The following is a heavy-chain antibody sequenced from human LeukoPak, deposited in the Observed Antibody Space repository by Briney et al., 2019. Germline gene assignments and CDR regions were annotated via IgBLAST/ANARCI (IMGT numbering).Heavy chain of an antibody. D-gene: IGHD6-13*01. V-gene: IGHV3-53*01. Sequence: GGSLRLSCAASGFTVSSNYMSWVRQAPGKGLEWVSVIYSGGSTYYADSVKGRFTISRDNSKNTLYLQMNSLGAEDTAVYYCARCGVGVAAAAANCWGQGTLLTVSS. CDR1: GFTVSSNY. CDR2: IYSGGST. CDR3: ARCGVGVAAAAANC. J-gene: IGHJ4*02.